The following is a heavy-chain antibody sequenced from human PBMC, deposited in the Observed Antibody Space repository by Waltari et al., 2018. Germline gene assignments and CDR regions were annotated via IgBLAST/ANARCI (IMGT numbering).Heavy chain of an antibody. J-gene: IGHJ4*02. CDR2: INPNRGGT. CDR1: GYTFTGYY. V-gene: IGHV1-2*06. Sequence: QVQLVQSGAEVKKPGASVKVSCKASGYTFTGYYMHWVRQAPGQGLEWMVRINPNRGGTNYAQKFQGRVTMTRDTSISTAYMELSRLGSDDTAVYYCASLNYDILTGYAHWGQGTLVTVSS. D-gene: IGHD3-9*01. CDR3: ASLNYDILTGYAH.